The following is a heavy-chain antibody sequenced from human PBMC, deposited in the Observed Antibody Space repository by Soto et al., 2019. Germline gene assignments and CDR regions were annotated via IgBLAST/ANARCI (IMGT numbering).Heavy chain of an antibody. J-gene: IGHJ2*01. CDR1: GGTFSSYT. V-gene: IGHV1-69*02. CDR2: IIPILGIA. Sequence: QVQLVQSGAEVKKPGSSVKVSCKASGGTFSSYTISWVRQAPGQGLEWMGRIIPILGIANYAQKFQGRVTITADKSTSTAYMELSSLRSEDTAVYYCARTRWDWYFDLWGRGTLVTVSS. CDR3: ARTRWDWYFDL. D-gene: IGHD6-13*01.